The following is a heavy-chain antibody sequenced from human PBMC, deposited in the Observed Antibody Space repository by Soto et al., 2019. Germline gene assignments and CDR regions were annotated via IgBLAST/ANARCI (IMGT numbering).Heavy chain of an antibody. CDR1: GFTFSSYA. D-gene: IGHD4-17*01. Sequence: GGSLRLSCAASGFTFSSYAMHWVRQAPGKGLEWVAVISYDGSNKYYADSVKGRFTISRDNSKNTLYLQMNSLRAEDTAVYYCAREYFDGEDYWGQGTLVTVSS. CDR3: AREYFDGEDY. V-gene: IGHV3-30-3*01. J-gene: IGHJ4*02. CDR2: ISYDGSNK.